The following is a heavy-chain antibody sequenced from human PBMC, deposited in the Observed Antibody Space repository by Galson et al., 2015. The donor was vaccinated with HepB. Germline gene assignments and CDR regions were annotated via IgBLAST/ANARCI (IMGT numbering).Heavy chain of an antibody. D-gene: IGHD1-1*01. CDR3: ARPRRWSQRYYYYAMDV. CDR1: GFTFSSHA. J-gene: IGHJ6*02. V-gene: IGHV3-30-3*01. CDR2: ISYNGANK. Sequence: SLRLSCAASGFTFSSHAMHWIRQAPGKGLEWVALISYNGANKYYADSVKGRFTISRDSSKNTLHLQMHSLRPEDTAVYYCARPRRWSQRYYYYAMDVWGQGTTVTVSS.